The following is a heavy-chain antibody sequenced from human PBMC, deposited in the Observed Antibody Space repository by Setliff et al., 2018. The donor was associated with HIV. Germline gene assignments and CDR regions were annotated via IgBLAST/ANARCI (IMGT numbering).Heavy chain of an antibody. CDR3: ARHWYGSGSPRDS. V-gene: IGHV4-59*08. CDR1: GGSISSFY. J-gene: IGHJ4*02. D-gene: IGHD3-10*01. Sequence: SETLSLTCTISGGSISSFYWSWIRQSPEKRLEWIGYIYSSGSTSYNPSLKSRVTISADTSKNQFSLNIKSMTAADTAIYYCARHWYGSGSPRDSWGQGTLVTVSS. CDR2: IYSSGST.